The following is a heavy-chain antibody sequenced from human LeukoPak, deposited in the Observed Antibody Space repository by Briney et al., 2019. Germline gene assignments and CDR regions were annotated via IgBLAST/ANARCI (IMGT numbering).Heavy chain of an antibody. CDR1: GFTFSNYA. J-gene: IGHJ4*02. Sequence: PGGSLRLSCAASGFTFSNYAMSWARQAPGKGLEWVSSISGSGDNTYFADSVRGRFTTSRDNSKNTLYLQMSSLRAEDTAIYYCAKPTLLSGSYSAFDYWGQGTLVTVSS. CDR2: ISGSGDNT. V-gene: IGHV3-23*01. D-gene: IGHD1-26*01. CDR3: AKPTLLSGSYSAFDY.